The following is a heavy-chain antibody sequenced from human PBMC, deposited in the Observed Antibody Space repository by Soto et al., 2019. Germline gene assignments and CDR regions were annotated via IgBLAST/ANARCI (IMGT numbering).Heavy chain of an antibody. CDR1: GFTFSGSA. CDR3: TRYCTNGVCYAFDI. D-gene: IGHD2-8*01. Sequence: GESLKISCAASGFTFSGSAMHWVRQASGKGLEWVGRIRSKANSYATAYAASVKGRFTISRDDSKNTAYLQMNSLKTEDTAVYYCTRYCTNGVCYAFDIWGQGTMVTVSS. V-gene: IGHV3-73*01. J-gene: IGHJ3*02. CDR2: IRSKANSYAT.